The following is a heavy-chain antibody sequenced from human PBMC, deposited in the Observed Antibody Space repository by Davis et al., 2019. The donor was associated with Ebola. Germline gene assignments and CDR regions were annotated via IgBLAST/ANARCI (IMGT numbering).Heavy chain of an antibody. CDR3: ARVSSSYYYDSSGYYTAHYFDY. Sequence: SVKVSCKASGGTFSSYAISWVRQAPGQGLEWMGRIIPILGIANYAQKFQGRVTITADKSTSTAYMELSSLRSEDTAVYYCARVSSSYYYDSSGYYTAHYFDYWGQGTLVTVSS. D-gene: IGHD3-22*01. J-gene: IGHJ4*02. CDR1: GGTFSSYA. V-gene: IGHV1-69*04. CDR2: IIPILGIA.